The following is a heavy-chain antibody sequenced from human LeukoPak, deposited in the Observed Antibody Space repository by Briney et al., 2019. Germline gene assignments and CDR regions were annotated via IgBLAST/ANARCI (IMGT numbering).Heavy chain of an antibody. CDR3: ARGGGIRSAFDI. J-gene: IGHJ3*02. CDR2: IYYSGST. CDR1: GGSISSYY. D-gene: IGHD3-3*02. V-gene: IGHV4-59*01. Sequence: SETLSLTCTVSGGSISSYYWSWIRQPPGKGLEWIGYIYYSGSTNYNPSLKSRVTISVDTSENQFSLKLSSVTAADTAVYYCARGGGIRSAFDIWGQGTMVTVSS.